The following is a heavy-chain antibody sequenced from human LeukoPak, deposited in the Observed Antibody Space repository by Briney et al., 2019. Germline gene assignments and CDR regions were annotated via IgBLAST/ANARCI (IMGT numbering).Heavy chain of an antibody. J-gene: IGHJ4*02. Sequence: GESLKISCKGSGYSFTSYWIGWVRQMPGKVLEWMGIIYPGDSDTRYSPSFQGQVTISADKSISTAYLQWSSLKASDTAMYYCARSMSETYYYGSGSYSLVYWGQGTLVTVSS. CDR2: IYPGDSDT. V-gene: IGHV5-51*01. D-gene: IGHD3-10*01. CDR1: GYSFTSYW. CDR3: ARSMSETYYYGSGSYSLVY.